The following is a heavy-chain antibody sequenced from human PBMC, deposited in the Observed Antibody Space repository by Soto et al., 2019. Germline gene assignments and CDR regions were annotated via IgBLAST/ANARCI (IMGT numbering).Heavy chain of an antibody. CDR2: IYYSGST. CDR1: GGSISSYY. J-gene: IGHJ4*02. D-gene: IGHD3-22*01. Sequence: SETLSLTCTVSGGSISSYYWSWIRQPPGKGLEWIGYIYYSGSTNYNPSLKSRVTISVDTSKNQFSLKLSSVTAADTAVYYCARHYYDSSGYKYYFDYWGQGTLVTVSS. V-gene: IGHV4-59*08. CDR3: ARHYYDSSGYKYYFDY.